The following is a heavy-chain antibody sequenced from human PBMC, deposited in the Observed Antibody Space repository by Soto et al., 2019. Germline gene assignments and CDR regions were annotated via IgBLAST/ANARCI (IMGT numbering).Heavy chain of an antibody. Sequence: PGGSLRLSCAASGFTFSSYNMNWVRQAPGKGLEWVSYISSSGNTIYYADSVKGRFTISGDSAKNSLSLQMDSLRDEDTAVYYCARGPNYYLWYFDYWGQGALVTVSS. CDR1: GFTFSSYN. J-gene: IGHJ4*02. V-gene: IGHV3-48*02. CDR3: ARGPNYYLWYFDY. D-gene: IGHD3-3*01. CDR2: ISSSGNTI.